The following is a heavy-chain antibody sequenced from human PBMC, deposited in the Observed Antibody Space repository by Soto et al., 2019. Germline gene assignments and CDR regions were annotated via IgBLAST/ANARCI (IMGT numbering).Heavy chain of an antibody. Sequence: QVQLQESGPGLVKPSETMSLTCTVSGVSLSNSYCSWARQPPGKGLEWIGHIWSSGSTNYNPSLRSRVTMSVDTSQNQVSLKLSSVTATDTAIYYCAKGGGSYTTGWYNDYWGQGTLVTVSS. D-gene: IGHD6-19*01. CDR1: GVSLSNSY. CDR3: AKGGGSYTTGWYNDY. J-gene: IGHJ4*02. CDR2: IWSSGST. V-gene: IGHV4-4*08.